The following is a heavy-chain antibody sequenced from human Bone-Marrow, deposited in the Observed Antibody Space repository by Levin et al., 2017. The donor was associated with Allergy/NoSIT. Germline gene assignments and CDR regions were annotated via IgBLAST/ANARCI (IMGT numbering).Heavy chain of an antibody. CDR2: IRSKAYGGTT. Sequence: GGSLRLSCTASGFTFGDYAMSWFRQAPGKGLEWVGFIRSKAYGGTTEYAASVKGRFTISRDDSKSIAYLQMNSLKTEDTAVYYCTRDGSRYDFWTNWFDPWGQGTLVTVSS. D-gene: IGHD3-3*01. CDR3: TRDGSRYDFWTNWFDP. CDR1: GFTFGDYA. J-gene: IGHJ5*02. V-gene: IGHV3-49*03.